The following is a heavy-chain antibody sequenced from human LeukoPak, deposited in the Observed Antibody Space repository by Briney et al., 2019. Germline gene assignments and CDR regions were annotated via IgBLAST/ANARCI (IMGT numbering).Heavy chain of an antibody. CDR1: GYTFTSYY. D-gene: IGHD2-21*02. CDR3: ARDFGCGGDCGVDY. V-gene: IGHV1-46*01. CDR2: INPSGGST. J-gene: IGHJ4*02. Sequence: ASVKVSYKASGYTFTSYYMDWVRQAPGQGLEWMGIINPSGGSTSYAQKFQGRITMTRDMSTSTVYMGLSSLRSEDTAVYYCARDFGCGGDCGVDYWGQGTLVTVSS.